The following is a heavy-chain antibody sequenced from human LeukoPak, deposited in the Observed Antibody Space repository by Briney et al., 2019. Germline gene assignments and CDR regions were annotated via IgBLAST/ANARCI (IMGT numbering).Heavy chain of an antibody. V-gene: IGHV4-30-2*01. CDR1: GGSTSSGGYS. Sequence: PSQTLSLTCAVSGGSTSSGGYSWSWIRQPPGTGLEWIGYIYHSGSTYYNPSLKSRVTISVDRSKNQFSLKLSSVTAADTAVYYCASGSSLRAFDIWGQGTMVTVSS. CDR2: IYHSGST. CDR3: ASGSSLRAFDI. J-gene: IGHJ3*02. D-gene: IGHD3-10*01.